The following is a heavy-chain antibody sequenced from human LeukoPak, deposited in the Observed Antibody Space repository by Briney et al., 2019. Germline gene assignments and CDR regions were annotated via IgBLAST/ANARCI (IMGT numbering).Heavy chain of an antibody. CDR2: INHSGST. CDR1: GGSFSGYY. Sequence: SETLSLTCAVYGGSFSGYYWSWIRQPPGKGPEWIGEINHSGSTNYNPSLKSRVTISVDTSKNQFSLKLSSVTAADTAVYYCARLAVAGTYYGMDVWGQGTTVTVSS. D-gene: IGHD6-19*01. CDR3: ARLAVAGTYYGMDV. J-gene: IGHJ6*02. V-gene: IGHV4-34*01.